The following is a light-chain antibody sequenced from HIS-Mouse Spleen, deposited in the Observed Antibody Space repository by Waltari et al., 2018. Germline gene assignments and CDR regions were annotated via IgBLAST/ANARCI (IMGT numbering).Light chain of an antibody. CDR1: NIGSKN. J-gene: IGLJ2*01. CDR2: RDS. Sequence: TQPLSVSVALGQTARITCGGNNIGSKNVHWYQQKPGQAPVLVIYRDSNRPSGIPERFSGSNSGNTATLTISRAQAGDEADYYCQVWDSSTAVFGGGTKLTVL. V-gene: IGLV3-9*01. CDR3: QVWDSSTAV.